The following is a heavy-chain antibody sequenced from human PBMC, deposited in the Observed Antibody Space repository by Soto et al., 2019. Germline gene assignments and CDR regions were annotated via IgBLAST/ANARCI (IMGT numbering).Heavy chain of an antibody. Sequence: QVQLVESGGGVVQPGRSLRLSCAASGFTFSSYGMHWVRQAPGKGLEWVAVIWYDGSNKYYADSVKGRFTISRDNSKNTLYLQMNSLRAEDTAVYYCAGAKDGDWYFDYWGQGTLVTVSS. CDR3: AGAKDGDWYFDY. J-gene: IGHJ4*02. V-gene: IGHV3-33*01. CDR1: GFTFSSYG. CDR2: IWYDGSNK. D-gene: IGHD2-21*01.